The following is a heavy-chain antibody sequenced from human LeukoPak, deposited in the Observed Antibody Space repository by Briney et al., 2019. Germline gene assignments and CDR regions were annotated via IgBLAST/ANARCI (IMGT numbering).Heavy chain of an antibody. J-gene: IGHJ3*02. CDR2: IYYSGST. Sequence: SETLSLTCAVSGGSISSGGYSWSWIRQPPGKGLEWIGYIYYSGSTNYNPSLKSRVTISVDTSKNQFSLKLSSVTAADTAVYYCATFDYGDAFDIWGQGTMVTVSS. CDR3: ATFDYGDAFDI. CDR1: GGSISSGGYS. D-gene: IGHD4-17*01. V-gene: IGHV4-61*08.